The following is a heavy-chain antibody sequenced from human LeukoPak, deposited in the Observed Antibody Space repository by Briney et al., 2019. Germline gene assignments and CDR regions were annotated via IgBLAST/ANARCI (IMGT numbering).Heavy chain of an antibody. D-gene: IGHD6-19*01. V-gene: IGHV3-30*18. CDR2: ISYDGSNK. Sequence: GRSLRLFCAASGFTFSSYGMHWVRQAPGKGLEWVAVISYDGSNKYFADSVKGRFTISRDNSKNTLYLQMNSLRAEDTAVYYCAKDHYRSGLSADYWGEGTLVTVSS. CDR3: AKDHYRSGLSADY. J-gene: IGHJ4*02. CDR1: GFTFSSYG.